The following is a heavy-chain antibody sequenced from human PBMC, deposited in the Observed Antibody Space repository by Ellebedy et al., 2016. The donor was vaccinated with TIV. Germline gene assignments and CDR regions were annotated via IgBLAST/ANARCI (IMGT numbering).Heavy chain of an antibody. CDR1: GFTFSSYA. CDR2: ISNSGGRT. V-gene: IGHV3-23*01. CDR3: AFARKAYY. J-gene: IGHJ4*02. Sequence: GESLKISCAGSGFTFSSYAMNWVRQAPGKGLEWVSGISNSGGRTYYADSVKGRFTISRDNSKNTLYLQMNSLRAEDTAVYFWAFARKAYYWGQGTLVTVSS.